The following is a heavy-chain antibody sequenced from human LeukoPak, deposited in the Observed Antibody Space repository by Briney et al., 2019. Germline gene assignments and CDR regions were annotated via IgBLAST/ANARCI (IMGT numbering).Heavy chain of an antibody. CDR3: ARGKTGTLDY. D-gene: IGHD1-1*01. V-gene: IGHV3-30*04. J-gene: IGHJ4*02. CDR1: GFTFSSYA. Sequence: GGSLRLSCAAPGFTFSSYAMHWVRQAPGKGLEWVAVISYDGSNKYYADSVKGRFTISRDNSKNTLYLQMNSLRAEDTAVYYCARGKTGTLDYWGQGTLVTVSS. CDR2: ISYDGSNK.